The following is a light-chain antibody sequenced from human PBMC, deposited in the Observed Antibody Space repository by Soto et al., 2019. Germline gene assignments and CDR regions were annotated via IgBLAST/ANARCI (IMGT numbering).Light chain of an antibody. Sequence: EIVLTQSPATLSLSPGERATLSCRASQSISSHLAWYQQKPGQAPRLVMYDASNRATGIPARFSGSGSGTDFTLTISSLEPEDFAVYYCHQRVNWPLTFGGGTKVEIK. CDR2: DAS. CDR3: HQRVNWPLT. CDR1: QSISSH. J-gene: IGKJ4*01. V-gene: IGKV3-11*01.